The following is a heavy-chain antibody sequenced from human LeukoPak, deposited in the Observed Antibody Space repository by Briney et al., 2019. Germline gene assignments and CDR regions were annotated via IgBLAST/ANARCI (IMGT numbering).Heavy chain of an antibody. D-gene: IGHD3-3*01. CDR3: ARGDYDFWSGYSSGMDV. CDR1: GYSFTSYW. J-gene: IGHJ6*02. V-gene: IGHV5-51*01. CDR2: IYPGDSDT. Sequence: GESLKISCKGSGYSFTSYWIGWVRQMPGKGLEWMGIIYPGDSDTRYSPSFQGQVTMSADKSISTAYLQWSSLKASDTAMYYCARGDYDFWSGYSSGMDVWGQGTTVTVSS.